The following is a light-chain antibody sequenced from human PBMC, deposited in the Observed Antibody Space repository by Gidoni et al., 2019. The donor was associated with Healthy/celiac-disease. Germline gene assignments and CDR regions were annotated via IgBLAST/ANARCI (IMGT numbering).Light chain of an antibody. Sequence: AIQMSQSPASLSASVGDRVTITCRASQGIRNDLGWYQQKPGKAPKLLIYAASRLQSGVPSRFSGSGSGTDFTLTISSLQPEDFATYYCLQDYNYPYTFGQGTKLEIK. J-gene: IGKJ2*01. V-gene: IGKV1-6*01. CDR3: LQDYNYPYT. CDR2: AAS. CDR1: QGIRND.